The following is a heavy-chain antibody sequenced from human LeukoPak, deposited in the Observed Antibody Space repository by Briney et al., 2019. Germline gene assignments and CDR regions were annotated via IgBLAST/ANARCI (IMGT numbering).Heavy chain of an antibody. D-gene: IGHD3-10*01. Sequence: GGSLRLSCAASGFTVGNNYMSWVRQAPGKGLEWVSFLYSGGSTYYADSVKGRFTVSRHNSRNTVSLEMNSLRPEDTAEYYCARTKFGGSPYFDYWGQGALVTVSS. J-gene: IGHJ4*02. CDR3: ARTKFGGSPYFDY. CDR2: LYSGGST. CDR1: GFTVGNNY. V-gene: IGHV3-53*04.